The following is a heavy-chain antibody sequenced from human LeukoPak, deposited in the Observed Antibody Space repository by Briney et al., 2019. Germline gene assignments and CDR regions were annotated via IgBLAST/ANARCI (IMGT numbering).Heavy chain of an antibody. CDR2: IIPIFGTA. D-gene: IGHD2-2*02. J-gene: IGHJ6*04. CDR3: ARGPRYIVVVPAAIQDYYYGMDV. V-gene: IGHV1-69*06. CDR1: GGTFSSYA. Sequence: SVKVSCKVSGGTFSSYAISWVRQAPGQGLEWMGGIIPIFGTANYAQKFQGRVTITADKSTSTAYMELSSLRSEDTAVYYCARGPRYIVVVPAAIQDYYYGMDVWGKGTTVTVSS.